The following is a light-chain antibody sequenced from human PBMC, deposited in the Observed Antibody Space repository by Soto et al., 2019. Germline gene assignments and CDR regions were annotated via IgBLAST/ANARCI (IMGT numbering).Light chain of an antibody. CDR1: QSVSSN. Sequence: EIVMTQSPGTLSVSPGERATLSRRASQSVSSNLAWYQQKPGQAPRLLIYGASTRATGIPARFSGSGSGTEFTLTISSLQSEDFAVYYCQQYNNWPLTFGPGTKVDIK. V-gene: IGKV3-15*01. CDR3: QQYNNWPLT. J-gene: IGKJ3*01. CDR2: GAS.